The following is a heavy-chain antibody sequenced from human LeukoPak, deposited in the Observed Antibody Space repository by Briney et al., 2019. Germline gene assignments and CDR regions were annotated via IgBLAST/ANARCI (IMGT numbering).Heavy chain of an antibody. J-gene: IGHJ4*02. Sequence: GGSLRFSCAASGFTFSNYGMHWVRQAPGKGLEWVALIWYDGSNKYYADSVRGRFTISRDNSKNTLYLQMKSLRVEDTAVYYCARPPTGYGGNSPFDYWGQGTLVTVSS. V-gene: IGHV3-33*01. CDR1: GFTFSNYG. CDR2: IWYDGSNK. CDR3: ARPPTGYGGNSPFDY. D-gene: IGHD4-23*01.